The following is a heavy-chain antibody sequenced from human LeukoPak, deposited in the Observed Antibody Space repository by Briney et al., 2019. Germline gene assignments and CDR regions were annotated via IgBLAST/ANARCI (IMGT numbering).Heavy chain of an antibody. Sequence: SETLSLTCAVYGGSFSGYYWSWIRQPPGKGLEWIGEINHSGSTNYNPSLKSRVTISVDTSKNQFSLKLSSATAADTAVYYCARAFLYYYGTGSYYQTPLDYWGQGTLVTVSS. J-gene: IGHJ4*02. V-gene: IGHV4-34*01. CDR2: INHSGST. D-gene: IGHD3-10*01. CDR1: GGSFSGYY. CDR3: ARAFLYYYGTGSYYQTPLDY.